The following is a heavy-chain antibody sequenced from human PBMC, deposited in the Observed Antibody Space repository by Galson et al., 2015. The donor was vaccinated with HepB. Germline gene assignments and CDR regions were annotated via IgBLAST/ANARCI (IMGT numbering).Heavy chain of an antibody. D-gene: IGHD3-22*01. CDR3: ARVKYYETSEVLDY. Sequence: SLRLSCAASGFAFRSYSMSWVRQAPGKGLEWVSYISSSESNIIYYADSVKGRFTISRDNAKNTLHLQMNSLRDEDTAIYYCARVKYYETSEVLDYWGQGTLVSVSS. CDR1: GFAFRSYS. CDR2: ISSSESNII. J-gene: IGHJ4*02. V-gene: IGHV3-48*02.